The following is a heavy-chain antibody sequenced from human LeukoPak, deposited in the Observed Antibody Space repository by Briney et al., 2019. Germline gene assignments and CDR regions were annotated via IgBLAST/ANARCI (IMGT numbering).Heavy chain of an antibody. CDR1: GYSFTSYW. Sequence: PGESLKISCKGSGYSFTSYWIGWVRQMPGKGLEWMGIIHPGDSDTRYSPSFQGQVTISADKSISTAYLQWSSLKASDTAMYYCARQEYCSGGSCYTWFDPWGQGTLVTVSS. J-gene: IGHJ5*02. CDR3: ARQEYCSGGSCYTWFDP. CDR2: IHPGDSDT. D-gene: IGHD2-15*01. V-gene: IGHV5-51*01.